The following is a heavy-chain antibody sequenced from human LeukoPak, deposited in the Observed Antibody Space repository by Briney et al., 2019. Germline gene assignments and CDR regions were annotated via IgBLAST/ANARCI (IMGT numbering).Heavy chain of an antibody. CDR1: GGTFSSYA. CDR3: ARGERGSSGYPPRYYFDY. Sequence: ASVKVSCKASGGTFSSYAISWVRQAPGQGLEWMGGIIPIFGTANYAQKFQGRVTITTDESTSTAYMELSSLGSEDTAVYYCARGERGSSGYPPRYYFDYWGQGTLVTVSS. V-gene: IGHV1-69*05. CDR2: IIPIFGTA. J-gene: IGHJ4*02. D-gene: IGHD3-22*01.